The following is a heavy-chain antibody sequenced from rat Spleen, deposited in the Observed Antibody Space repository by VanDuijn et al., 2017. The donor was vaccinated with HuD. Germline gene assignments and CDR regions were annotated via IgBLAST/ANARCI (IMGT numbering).Heavy chain of an antibody. CDR1: GFTFSDYY. CDR3: AKGFDFDY. V-gene: IGHV5-25*01. CDR2: ITTGGDNT. J-gene: IGHJ2*01. Sequence: EVQLVESGGGLVQPGRSLKLSCAASGFTFSDYYMAWVRQAPKKGLEWVASITTGGDNTYYRDSVKGRFTISRDNAKNTLYLQMDSLRSEDTATYYCAKGFDFDYWGQGVMVTVSS.